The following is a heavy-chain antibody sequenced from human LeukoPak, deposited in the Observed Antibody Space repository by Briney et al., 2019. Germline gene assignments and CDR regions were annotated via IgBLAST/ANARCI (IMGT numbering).Heavy chain of an antibody. CDR1: GYTFTSYA. CDR2: INAGNGNT. J-gene: IGHJ5*02. Sequence: GASVKVSCKASGYTFTSYAMHWVRQAPGQRLEWMEWINAGNGNTKYSQKFQGRVTITRDTSASTAYMELSSLRSEDTAVYYCARDNYDFWSGYSNWFDPWGQGTLVTVSS. D-gene: IGHD3-3*01. CDR3: ARDNYDFWSGYSNWFDP. V-gene: IGHV1-3*01.